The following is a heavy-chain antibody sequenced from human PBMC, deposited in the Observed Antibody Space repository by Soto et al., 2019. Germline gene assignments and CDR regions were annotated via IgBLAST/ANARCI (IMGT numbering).Heavy chain of an antibody. V-gene: IGHV4-39*01. D-gene: IGHD1-26*01. Sequence: SETLSLTCTVSGGSISSNDYYWDWIRQSPGKGLEWIGSIYYSGTTYYNPSLKSRVSMSVDTSRNQFSLKLSSVTAADTAVYFCARYRGGAYYQHYFDYWGQGTQVTVSS. J-gene: IGHJ4*02. CDR3: ARYRGGAYYQHYFDY. CDR1: GGSISSNDYY. CDR2: IYYSGTT.